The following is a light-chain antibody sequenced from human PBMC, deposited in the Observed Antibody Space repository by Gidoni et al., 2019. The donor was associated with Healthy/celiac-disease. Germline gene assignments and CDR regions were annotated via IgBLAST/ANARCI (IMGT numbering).Light chain of an antibody. CDR2: WAS. CDR3: QQYYSTPLT. V-gene: IGKV4-1*01. CDR1: QSVLSSSNNTTD. Sequence: DIVMTQSPDSLAVSLGERAPINCKSSQSVLSSSNNTTDLAWYHQKPGQPPKLLIYWASTRESGVPDRFRGSGSGTDFTLTISSLQAEDVAFYYCQQYYSTPLTFGGGTKVEIK. J-gene: IGKJ4*01.